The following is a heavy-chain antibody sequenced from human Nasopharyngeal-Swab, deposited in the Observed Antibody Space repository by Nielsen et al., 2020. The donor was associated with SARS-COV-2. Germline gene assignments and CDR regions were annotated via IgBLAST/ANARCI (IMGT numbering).Heavy chain of an antibody. D-gene: IGHD3-10*01. CDR2: ISYTGTAI. Sequence: GESLKISCAASGFSFNGHYMNWIRLAPGRGLEWVAYISYTGTAIEYADSVKGRFTISRDTSKKSLFLQMSSLRVEDTAVYYCASGLLINSHFFDYWGQGPLVNVSS. CDR3: ASGLLINSHFFDY. CDR1: GFSFNGHY. V-gene: IGHV3-11*01. J-gene: IGHJ4*02.